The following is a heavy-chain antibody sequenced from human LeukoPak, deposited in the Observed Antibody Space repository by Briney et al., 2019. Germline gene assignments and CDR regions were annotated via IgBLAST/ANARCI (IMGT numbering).Heavy chain of an antibody. CDR1: GFTFNTYG. V-gene: IGHV3-30*02. D-gene: IGHD4-17*01. Sequence: GGSLRLSCAASGFTFNTYGMHWVRQAPGKGLEWVAFIRYDGSNKYYADSVKGRFTISRDNSKNTLYLQMNSLRAEDTAVYYCAKDLLRYTVTTYFDYWGQGTLVTVSS. CDR2: IRYDGSNK. J-gene: IGHJ4*02. CDR3: AKDLLRYTVTTYFDY.